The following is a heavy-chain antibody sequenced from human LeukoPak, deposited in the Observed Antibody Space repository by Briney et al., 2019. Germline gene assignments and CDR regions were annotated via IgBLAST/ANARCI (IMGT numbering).Heavy chain of an antibody. Sequence: GGSLRLSCAASGFTFDDYAMHWVRQAPGKGLEWVSGISWNSGSIGYADSVKGRFTISRDNAKNPLYLQMNSLRGEDMALYYCAKGLVGSSIADFFDYWGQGILVTVSS. D-gene: IGHD6-6*01. J-gene: IGHJ4*02. CDR3: AKGLVGSSIADFFDY. CDR2: ISWNSGSI. CDR1: GFTFDDYA. V-gene: IGHV3-9*03.